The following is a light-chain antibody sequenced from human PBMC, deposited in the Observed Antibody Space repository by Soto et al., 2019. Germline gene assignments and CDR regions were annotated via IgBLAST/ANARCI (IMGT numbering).Light chain of an antibody. J-gene: IGKJ1*01. CDR3: QYWDDYSWT. CDR2: KAS. V-gene: IGKV1-5*03. Sequence: DIQMTQSPSTLSASVGDRVTITCRASRSITDWLAWYQQKPGKAPKFLIYKASNLEGGVPSRFSGSGSGPEFTLTISSVQPDDFATYYCQYWDDYSWTFGQGTKVEIK. CDR1: RSITDW.